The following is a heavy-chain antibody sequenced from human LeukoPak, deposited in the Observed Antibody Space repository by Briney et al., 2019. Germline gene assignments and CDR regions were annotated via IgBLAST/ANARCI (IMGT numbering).Heavy chain of an antibody. CDR3: ARDSPPYYDILTADYYYYGMDV. V-gene: IGHV3-33*01. D-gene: IGHD3-9*01. CDR1: GFTFSSYG. CDR2: IWYDGSNK. Sequence: GRSLRLSCAASGFTFSSYGMHWVRQAPGKGLEWVAVIWYDGSNKYYADSVKGRFTISGDNSKNTLYLQMNSLRAEDTAVYYCARDSPPYYDILTADYYYYGMDVWGQGTTVTVSS. J-gene: IGHJ6*02.